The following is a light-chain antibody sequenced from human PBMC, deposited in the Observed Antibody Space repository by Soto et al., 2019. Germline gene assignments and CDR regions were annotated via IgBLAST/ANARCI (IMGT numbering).Light chain of an antibody. CDR2: KAS. V-gene: IGKV1-5*03. CDR3: QHYNSSPT. CDR1: QSISSW. Sequence: DIQMTQSPSTLSASVGDRVTITCRASQSISSWLAWYQQKPGKAPKLLIYKASSLECGVPSRFSGSGSGTESTLTSSSLQPDDIATYYRQHYNSSPTFGQGTKVEIK. J-gene: IGKJ1*01.